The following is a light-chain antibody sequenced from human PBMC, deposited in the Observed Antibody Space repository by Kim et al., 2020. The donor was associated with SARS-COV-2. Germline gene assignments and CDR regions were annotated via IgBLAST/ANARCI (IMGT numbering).Light chain of an antibody. J-gene: IGKJ1*01. CDR3: QQYYHWRT. CDR2: ATS. CDR1: QSVGSY. Sequence: EILMTQSPATLSVSPGERATLSCRASQSVGSYLAWYQQKSGQAPRLLIYATSTRATGIPARFSASGSGTEFILTISSLQSEDFGTYYCQQYYHWRTFGQGTKVEI. V-gene: IGKV3-15*01.